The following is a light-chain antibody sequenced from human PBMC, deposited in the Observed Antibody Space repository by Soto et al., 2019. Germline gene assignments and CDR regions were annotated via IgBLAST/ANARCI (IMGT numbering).Light chain of an antibody. J-gene: IGLJ1*01. CDR1: ALAKQY. CDR2: KDS. Sequence: SYELTQPPSVSVSPGQTARITCFGDALAKQYIYWYQQKPGQAPVLLIYKDSERPSGIPERFSGSNSETTVTLTISGVQAGDEADYYCQSVDSSGTYVFGTGTKVTV. CDR3: QSVDSSGTYV. V-gene: IGLV3-25*02.